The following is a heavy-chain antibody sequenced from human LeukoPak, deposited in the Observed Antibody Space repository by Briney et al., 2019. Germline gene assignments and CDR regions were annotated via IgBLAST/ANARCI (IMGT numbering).Heavy chain of an antibody. CDR3: AGGGSSSPDY. CDR2: IYYSGST. J-gene: IGHJ4*02. D-gene: IGHD6-6*01. V-gene: IGHV4-31*03. CDR1: GGSISSGGYY. Sequence: SETLSLTCTVSGGSISSGGYYWSRIRQHPGKGLEWIGYIYYSGSTYYNPSLKSRVTISVDTSKNQFSLKLSSVTAADTAVYYCAGGGSSSPDYWGQGTLITVSS.